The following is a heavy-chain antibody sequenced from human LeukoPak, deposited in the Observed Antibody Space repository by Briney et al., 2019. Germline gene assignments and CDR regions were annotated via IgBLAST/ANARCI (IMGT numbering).Heavy chain of an antibody. J-gene: IGHJ5*02. CDR2: ISSSSSYI. D-gene: IGHD1-1*01. V-gene: IGHV3-21*01. CDR3: AKPNWNPESDWFDP. CDR1: GFTFSSYS. Sequence: GGSLRLSCAASGFTFSSYSMNWVRQAPGKGLEWVSYISSSSSYIYYADSVKGRFTISRDNAKNSLYLQMNSLRAEDTAVYYCAKPNWNPESDWFDPWGQGTLVTVSS.